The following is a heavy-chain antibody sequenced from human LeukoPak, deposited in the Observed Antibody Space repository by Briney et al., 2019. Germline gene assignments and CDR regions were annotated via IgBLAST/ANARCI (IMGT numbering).Heavy chain of an antibody. V-gene: IGHV1-2*02. CDR3: ARAYQPLGGLSFPDS. CDR2: INPNSGGT. Sequence: GASVKVSCKASGYTFTGYYMHWVRQAPGQGLEWMGWINPNSGGTNYAQKFQGRVTMTRDTSISTAYMELSRLTSDDTAVYYCARAYQPLGGLSFPDSWGQGTLVTVSS. D-gene: IGHD3-16*02. J-gene: IGHJ5*01. CDR1: GYTFTGYY.